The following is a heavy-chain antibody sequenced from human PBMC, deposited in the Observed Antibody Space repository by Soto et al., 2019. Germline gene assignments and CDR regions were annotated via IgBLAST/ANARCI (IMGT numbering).Heavy chain of an antibody. Sequence: PGGSLRLSCAASGFTFCSYGMHWVRQEPGKGLEWVAVIWYDGSNKYYADSVKGRFTISRDNSKNTLYLQMNSLRAEDTAVYYCARVAHIDEIALRYFDWLFDYWGQGTLVTVSS. D-gene: IGHD3-9*01. CDR2: IWYDGSNK. CDR3: ARVAHIDEIALRYFDWLFDY. J-gene: IGHJ4*02. CDR1: GFTFCSYG. V-gene: IGHV3-33*01.